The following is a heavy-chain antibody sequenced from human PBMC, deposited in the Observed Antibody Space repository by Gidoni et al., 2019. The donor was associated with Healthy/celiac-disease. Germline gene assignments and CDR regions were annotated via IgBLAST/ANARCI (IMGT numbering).Heavy chain of an antibody. Sequence: QITLKESGPTLVKPTQTLTLTCTFSGFSLSTSGVGVGWIRQPPGKALEWLALIYWDDDKRYSPSLKSRLTITKDTSKNQVVLTMTNMDPVDTATYYCAHRPMVRGVIKVEWFDPWGQGTLVTVSS. D-gene: IGHD3-10*01. CDR3: AHRPMVRGVIKVEWFDP. CDR2: IYWDDDK. CDR1: GFSLSTSGVG. J-gene: IGHJ5*02. V-gene: IGHV2-5*02.